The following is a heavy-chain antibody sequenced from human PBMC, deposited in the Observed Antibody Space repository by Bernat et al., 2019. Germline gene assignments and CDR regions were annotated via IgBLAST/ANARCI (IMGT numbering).Heavy chain of an antibody. CDR2: IYHSGST. J-gene: IGHJ6*02. V-gene: IGHV4-4*02. CDR1: GGSVNDDNW. CDR3: AKNFFSSMDV. Sequence: HVQLQESGPGLVKPSGTLSLTCAVSGGSVNDDNWWSWVRQPPGKGLEWIGEIYHSGSTNYNPSLKSRVTVSVDTSRDQFSLYLTSVTAADTAVYYCAKNFFSSMDVWGQGTTVTVSS. D-gene: IGHD1-7*01.